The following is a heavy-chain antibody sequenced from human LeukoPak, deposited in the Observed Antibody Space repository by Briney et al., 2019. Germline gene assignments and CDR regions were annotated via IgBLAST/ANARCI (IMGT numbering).Heavy chain of an antibody. CDR1: GGSMSSYY. J-gene: IGHJ4*02. Sequence: SETLSLTCTVSGGSMSSYYWSWIRQPPGKGLEWIGYIYYSGSTKYNPSLKSRVTISVDTSKNQFSLELRSVTAADTAVYYCARVNWGSSYFDYWGQGTLVTVSS. D-gene: IGHD7-27*01. CDR3: ARVNWGSSYFDY. V-gene: IGHV4-59*01. CDR2: IYYSGST.